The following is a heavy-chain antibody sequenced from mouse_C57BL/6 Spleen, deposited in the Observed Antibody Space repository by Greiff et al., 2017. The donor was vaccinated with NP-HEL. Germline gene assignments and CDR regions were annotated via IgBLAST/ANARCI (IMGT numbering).Heavy chain of an antibody. CDR2: INPNYGTT. D-gene: IGHD1-1*01. Sequence: EVKLMESGPELVKPGASVKISCKASGYSFTDYNMNWVKQSNGKSLEWIGVINPNYGTTSYNQKFKGKATLTVDQSSSTAYMQLNSLTSEDSAVYYCARGRDGSSSFDYWGQGTTLTVSS. J-gene: IGHJ2*01. CDR3: ARGRDGSSSFDY. CDR1: GYSFTDYN. V-gene: IGHV1-39*01.